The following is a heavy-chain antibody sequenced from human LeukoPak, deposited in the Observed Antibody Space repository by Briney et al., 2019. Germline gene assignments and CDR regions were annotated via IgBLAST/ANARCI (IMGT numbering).Heavy chain of an antibody. CDR1: GFTFTSYA. V-gene: IGHV3-30*01. CDR2: ISYDGSNK. J-gene: IGHJ4*02. D-gene: IGHD3-22*01. CDR3: ARDRDSSGYLDY. Sequence: PGGSLRLSCAASGFTFTSYAMHWVRQAQGKGLEWVAVISYDGSNKYYADSVKGRFTISRDNSKNTLYLQMNSLRAEDTAVYYCARDRDSSGYLDYWGQGTLVTVSS.